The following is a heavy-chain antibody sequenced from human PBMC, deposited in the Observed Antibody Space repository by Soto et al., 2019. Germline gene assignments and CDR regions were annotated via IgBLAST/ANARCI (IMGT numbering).Heavy chain of an antibody. J-gene: IGHJ6*02. CDR2: TSREGSST. D-gene: IGHD1-26*01. Sequence: EVQLVESGGGLVQPGGSLSFSCAASGFTLSSYWMHWDRQAPGKGLVWVSRTSREGSSTAYADSVKGRFTISRDNAKNAVDLQRISLRAEDRAVYYCTRGQAGAYGMDVWGQGTTVTVSS. V-gene: IGHV3-74*01. CDR3: TRGQAGAYGMDV. CDR1: GFTLSSYW.